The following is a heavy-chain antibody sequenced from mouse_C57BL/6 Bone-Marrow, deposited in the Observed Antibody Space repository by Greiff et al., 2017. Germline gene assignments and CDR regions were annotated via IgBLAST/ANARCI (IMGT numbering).Heavy chain of an antibody. V-gene: IGHV1-82*01. Sequence: VQLQQSGPELVKPGASVKISCKASGYAFSSSWMNWVKQRPGKGLEWIGRIYPGDGDTNYNGKFKGKATLTADKSSSTAYMQLSSLTSEDSAVYFCAREADYYGSEGAMDYWGQGTSVTGSS. D-gene: IGHD1-1*01. CDR3: AREADYYGSEGAMDY. CDR1: GYAFSSSW. CDR2: IYPGDGDT. J-gene: IGHJ4*01.